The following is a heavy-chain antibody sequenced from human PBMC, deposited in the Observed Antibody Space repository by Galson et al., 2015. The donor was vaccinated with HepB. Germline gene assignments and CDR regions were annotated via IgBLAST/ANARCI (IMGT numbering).Heavy chain of an antibody. CDR3: ARDPEDYCDSSGYFGY. CDR1: GYTFTSYG. V-gene: IGHV1-18*04. Sequence: SVKVSCKASGYTFTSYGISWVRQAPGQGLEWMGWISAYNGNTNYVQKLQGRVTMTTDTSTSAAYMELRSLRSDDTAVYYCARDPEDYCDSSGYFGYWGQGTLVTVSS. D-gene: IGHD3-22*01. CDR2: ISAYNGNT. J-gene: IGHJ4*02.